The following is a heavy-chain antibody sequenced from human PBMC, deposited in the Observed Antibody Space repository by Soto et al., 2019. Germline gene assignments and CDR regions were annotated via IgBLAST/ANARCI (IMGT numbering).Heavy chain of an antibody. CDR1: GFAFENYA. J-gene: IGHJ6*02. Sequence: GGSLRLSCVASGFAFENYAMSWVRQAPGKGLEWVSAISGSGGTTYYSDSVKGRFTISRDNSKNTVYLQMNDLRVEDAAEYFCAKDSWAIFGVPAGEYYAMDVWGQGTTVTVSS. CDR2: ISGSGGTT. D-gene: IGHD3-3*01. CDR3: AKDSWAIFGVPAGEYYAMDV. V-gene: IGHV3-23*01.